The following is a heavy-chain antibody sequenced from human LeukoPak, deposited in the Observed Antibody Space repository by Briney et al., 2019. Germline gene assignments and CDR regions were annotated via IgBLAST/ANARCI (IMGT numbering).Heavy chain of an antibody. Sequence: SETLSLTCTVSGGSISSYYWSWMRQPPGKGLEWIVYIYYSGSTNYNPSLKSRVTISVDASKHQFSLKLSSVTAADTAVYYCARHRGYCSSTSCYLIWFDPWGQGTLVTVSS. CDR3: ARHRGYCSSTSCYLIWFDP. CDR1: GGSISSYY. CDR2: IYYSGST. J-gene: IGHJ5*02. D-gene: IGHD2-2*03. V-gene: IGHV4-59*01.